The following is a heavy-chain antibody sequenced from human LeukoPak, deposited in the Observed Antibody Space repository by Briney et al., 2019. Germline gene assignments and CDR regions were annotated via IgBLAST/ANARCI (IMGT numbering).Heavy chain of an antibody. Sequence: QTGGSLRLSCVASGFTFRSYWMSWFRQAPGKGLEWVANIKQDGSEKNYVDSVKGRFTISRDNAKNSLYLQMNSVRAEDTAVYYCARDPDFRKGYDGEGYWGQGTLVTVSS. D-gene: IGHD5-12*01. CDR3: ARDPDFRKGYDGEGY. CDR2: IKQDGSEK. J-gene: IGHJ4*02. V-gene: IGHV3-7*05. CDR1: GFTFRSYW.